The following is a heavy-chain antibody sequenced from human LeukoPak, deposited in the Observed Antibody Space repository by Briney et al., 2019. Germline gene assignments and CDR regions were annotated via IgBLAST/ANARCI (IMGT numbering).Heavy chain of an antibody. V-gene: IGHV3-33*08. D-gene: IGHD6-19*01. J-gene: IGHJ4*02. Sequence: PGGSLRLSCAASGFTFSSYAMHWGRQAPGKGLEWVSLIWYDGSNENYADSVRVGSTISRDNSKNTLYLQMNSLRADDTAVYYCSRGRFASTGWYLDYWGQGTLVTVSS. CDR1: GFTFSSYA. CDR2: IWYDGSNE. CDR3: SRGRFASTGWYLDY.